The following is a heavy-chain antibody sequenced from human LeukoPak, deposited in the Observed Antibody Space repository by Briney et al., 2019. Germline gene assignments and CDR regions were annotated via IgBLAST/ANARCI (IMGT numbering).Heavy chain of an antibody. CDR2: ISSSGSTI. J-gene: IGHJ4*02. CDR1: GFTFSSYE. V-gene: IGHV3-48*03. CDR3: ARDYCSGGSCYEDY. Sequence: PGGSLRLSCAASGFTFSSYEMNWVRQAPGKGLEWVSYISSSGSTIYYADSVKGRFTISRDNAKNSLYLQMNSLRAEDTAVYYCARDYCSGGSCYEDYWGRGTLVTVSS. D-gene: IGHD2-15*01.